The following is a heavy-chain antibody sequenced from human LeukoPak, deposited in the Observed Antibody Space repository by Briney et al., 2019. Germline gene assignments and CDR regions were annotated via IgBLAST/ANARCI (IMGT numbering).Heavy chain of an antibody. Sequence: GGSLRLSCAASGFTFDDYAMHWVRQAPGKGLEWVAVISYDGSNKYYADSVKGRFTISRDNSKNTLYLQMNSLRAEDTAVYYCARDRSSYYYDSSGYYDYWGQGTLVTVSS. D-gene: IGHD3-22*01. J-gene: IGHJ4*02. CDR1: GFTFDDYA. CDR2: ISYDGSNK. CDR3: ARDRSSYYYDSSGYYDY. V-gene: IGHV3-30-3*01.